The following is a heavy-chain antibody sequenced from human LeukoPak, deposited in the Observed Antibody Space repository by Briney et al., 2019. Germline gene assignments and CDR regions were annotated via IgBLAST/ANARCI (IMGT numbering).Heavy chain of an antibody. CDR3: AKIPKGGDGLTSADQIYFDI. CDR2: LYYNGNT. D-gene: IGHD2-21*01. V-gene: IGHV4-59*08. CDR1: GGSISSYY. J-gene: IGHJ2*01. Sequence: SETLSLTCTVSGGSISSYYWSWIRQPPGKGLEWIGYLYYNGNTNNNPSLKSRVTMSVDTSNNQLSLRLSSVTAADTAVYYCAKIPKGGDGLTSADQIYFDIWGRGALVIVSS.